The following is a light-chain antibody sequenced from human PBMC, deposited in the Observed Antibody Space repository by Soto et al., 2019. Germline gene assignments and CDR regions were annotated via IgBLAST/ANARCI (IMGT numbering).Light chain of an antibody. CDR3: QQYGSSPPYT. CDR1: RMVGTKY. Sequence: EVVLTQSPGTLSLSPGERPTPSSRAGRMVGTKYFAWYQQNPGQAPRLLIFGSSDRATGIPDRFSGSGSGTDFTLTISRLEPEDFAVYYCQQYGSSPPYTFGQGTKLEIK. J-gene: IGKJ2*01. CDR2: GSS. V-gene: IGKV3-20*01.